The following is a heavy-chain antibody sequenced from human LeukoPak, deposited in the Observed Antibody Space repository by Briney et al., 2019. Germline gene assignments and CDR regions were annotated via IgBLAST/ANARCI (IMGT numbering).Heavy chain of an antibody. Sequence: SVKVSCKASGYTFTSYGISWVRQPPGQGLEWMGWISAYNGNTNYAQKLQGRVTMTTDTSTSTAYMELRSLRSDDTAVHYCARLIVAGHYYYYMDVWGKGTTVTVSS. V-gene: IGHV1-18*01. CDR1: GYTFTSYG. CDR2: ISAYNGNT. D-gene: IGHD6-19*01. J-gene: IGHJ6*03. CDR3: ARLIVAGHYYYYMDV.